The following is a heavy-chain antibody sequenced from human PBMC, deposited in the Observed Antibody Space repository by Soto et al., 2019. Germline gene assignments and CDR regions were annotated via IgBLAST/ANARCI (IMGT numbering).Heavy chain of an antibody. CDR3: SRERRSHGSGGYYGLDV. CDR1: GCTFTSYG. Sequence: AGVNVSCKGCGCTFTSYGISWVRQAAGQGREGMGWISAYNGNTNYAQKLQARLTMITDTSTSTAYMQLRSLSSDDTAVYYCSRERRSHGSGGYYGLDVWGQGTTVTVSS. V-gene: IGHV1-18*04. J-gene: IGHJ6*02. D-gene: IGHD5-18*01. CDR2: ISAYNGNT.